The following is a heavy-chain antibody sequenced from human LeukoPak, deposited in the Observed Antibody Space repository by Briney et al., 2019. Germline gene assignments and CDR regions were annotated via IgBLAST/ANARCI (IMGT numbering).Heavy chain of an antibody. CDR2: ISSSDGRT. J-gene: IGHJ4*02. CDR3: AQHLGYCSSGTCYFTY. V-gene: IGHV3-23*01. CDR1: GFTFSSYI. Sequence: GGSLRLSCAASGFTFSSYIVTWVRQTPGKGLEWVSSISSSDGRTFYADSVTGRFTISRDNSKNTLSLHMNSLRVEDTAVYHCAQHLGYCSSGTCYFTYWGQGTLVTVSS. D-gene: IGHD2-15*01.